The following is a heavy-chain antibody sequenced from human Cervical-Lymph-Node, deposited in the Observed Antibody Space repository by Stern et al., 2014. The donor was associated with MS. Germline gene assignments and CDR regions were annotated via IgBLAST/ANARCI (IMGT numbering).Heavy chain of an antibody. J-gene: IGHJ4*02. CDR3: ARLGSGYDSSYLDF. Sequence: VQLVQSGSEAKKPGSSVKVSCKVSGGTFSTDKISWVRQAPGQGLEWMGAIIPIFGTADYAQRFQDRVTIIADESTSEVHMELSSLRSEDTGVYYCARLGSGYDSSYLDFWGQGTLVIVSS. V-gene: IGHV1-69*01. CDR1: GGTFSTDK. D-gene: IGHD5-12*01. CDR2: IIPIFGTA.